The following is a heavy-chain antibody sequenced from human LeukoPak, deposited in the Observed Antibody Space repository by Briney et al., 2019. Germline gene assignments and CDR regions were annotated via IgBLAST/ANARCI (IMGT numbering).Heavy chain of an antibody. Sequence: SETLSLTCAVYGGSFSGYYWSWIRQPPGKGLEWIGEINHSGSTNYNPSLRSRVTISVDTSKNQFSLKLSSVTAADTAVYYCARGRTVKVRFGWFDPWGQGTLVTVSS. V-gene: IGHV4-34*01. CDR3: ARGRTVKVRFGWFDP. CDR2: INHSGST. CDR1: GGSFSGYY. D-gene: IGHD4-17*01. J-gene: IGHJ5*02.